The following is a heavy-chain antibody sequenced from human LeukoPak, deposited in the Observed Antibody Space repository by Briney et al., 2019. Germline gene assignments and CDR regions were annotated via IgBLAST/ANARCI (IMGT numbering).Heavy chain of an antibody. D-gene: IGHD2-15*01. CDR2: INWNGVST. Sequence: GGSLRLSCAASGFTFDNYGMNWVRQIPGKGLEWVSGINWNGVSTSYADSVKGRFIISRDNAKNSLYLQMSSLRAEDTALYYCARDKALVAGAFDIWGQGTMVTVSS. CDR3: ARDKALVAGAFDI. V-gene: IGHV3-20*04. J-gene: IGHJ3*02. CDR1: GFTFDNYG.